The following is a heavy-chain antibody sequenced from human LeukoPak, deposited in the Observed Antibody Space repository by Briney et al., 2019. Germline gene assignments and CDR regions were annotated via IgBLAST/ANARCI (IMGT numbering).Heavy chain of an antibody. J-gene: IGHJ3*02. D-gene: IGHD1-26*01. CDR2: IYYSGST. CDR3: ARAKSGTLEAFDI. CDR1: GGSISSYY. V-gene: IGHV4-59*01. Sequence: SETLSLTCTVSGGSISSYYWSWIRQPPGKGLEWIGYIYYSGSTNYNPSLKSRVTISVDTSKNQFSLKLSSVTAADTAVYYCARAKSGTLEAFDIWGQGTMVTVSS.